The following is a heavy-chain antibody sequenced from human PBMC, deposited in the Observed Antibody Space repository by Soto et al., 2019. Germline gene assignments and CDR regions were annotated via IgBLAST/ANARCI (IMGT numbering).Heavy chain of an antibody. Sequence: QAQLVQSGAEVKKPGTSVKISCKASGYSFTSKSLVWVRQAPGHGLEWVGWISPYNGRTEYAKNVKSRVSMTRDTSTNTAHLERRSLTSDDTAAYYCERDRSGGNCCAAFAVWGQGTMVIVSS. J-gene: IGHJ3*01. CDR1: GYSFTSKS. CDR2: ISPYNGRT. CDR3: ERDRSGGNCCAAFAV. D-gene: IGHD2-21*01. V-gene: IGHV1-18*01.